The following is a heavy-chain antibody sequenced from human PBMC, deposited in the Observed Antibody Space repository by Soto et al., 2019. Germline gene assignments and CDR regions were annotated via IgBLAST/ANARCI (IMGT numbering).Heavy chain of an antibody. D-gene: IGHD3-16*01. CDR3: AWARVAGIWGDGFDI. J-gene: IGHJ3*02. Sequence: QVQLVQSGTEVKKPGPSVKVSCKTSGYTFTNHGINWVRQAPRQWLEWMGWINPYNANTNYAQKLQGRVTMTTDTSETAAYMEMRGLTSDDAAVYYCAWARVAGIWGDGFDIWGQGTVVTVSS. V-gene: IGHV1-18*04. CDR2: INPYNANT. CDR1: GYTFTNHG.